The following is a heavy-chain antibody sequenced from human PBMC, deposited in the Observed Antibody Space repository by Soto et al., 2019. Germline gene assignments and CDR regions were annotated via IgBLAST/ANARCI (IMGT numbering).Heavy chain of an antibody. CDR1: GASSSSGGYY. CDR3: ARGEYTYGPEGNWFGP. D-gene: IGHD5-18*01. CDR2: IYYTGNT. Sequence: PSETLSLTCTISGASSSSGGYYWSWIRQLPGKGLEWIGYIYYTGNTRYNPSLKSRLIISVDTSNNYFSLELSSMTAADTAIYYCARGEYTYGPEGNWFGPWGQGILVTVSS. J-gene: IGHJ5*02. V-gene: IGHV4-31*03.